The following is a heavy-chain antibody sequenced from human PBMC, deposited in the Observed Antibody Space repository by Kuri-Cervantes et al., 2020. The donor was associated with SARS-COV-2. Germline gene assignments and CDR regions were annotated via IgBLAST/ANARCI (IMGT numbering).Heavy chain of an antibody. Sequence: ASVKVSCKASGYTFTDYYMHWVRQAPGQGLEWMGIINPSGGSTSYAQKFQGRVTMTRDTSTSTVYMELSSLRSEDTAVYYCARGPLGSYDFWSGYYHNYDYWGQGTLVTVSS. CDR2: INPSGGST. D-gene: IGHD3-3*01. CDR3: ARGPLGSYDFWSGYYHNYDY. V-gene: IGHV1-46*01. CDR1: GYTFTDYY. J-gene: IGHJ4*02.